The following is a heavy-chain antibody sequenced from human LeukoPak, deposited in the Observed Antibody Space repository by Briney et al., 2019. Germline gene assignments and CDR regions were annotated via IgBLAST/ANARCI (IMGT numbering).Heavy chain of an antibody. CDR3: ARPISGSYFYMDV. D-gene: IGHD3-3*01. Sequence: SSETLSLTCAVYGGSFSGYYWSWIRQPPGKGLEWIGEINHSGSTNYNPSLKSRVTISVDTSKNQFSLKLSSVTAADTAVYYCARPISGSYFYMDVWGKGTTVTVSS. CDR2: INHSGST. J-gene: IGHJ6*03. V-gene: IGHV4-34*01. CDR1: GGSFSGYY.